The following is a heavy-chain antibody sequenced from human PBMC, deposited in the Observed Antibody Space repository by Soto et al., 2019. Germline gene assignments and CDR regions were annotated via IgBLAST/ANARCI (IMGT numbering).Heavy chain of an antibody. Sequence: SETLSLTCTVSGGSISSYYWSWIRQPPGKGLEWIGYIYYSGSTNYNPSLKSRVTISVDTSKNQFSLKLSSVTAADTAVYYCASANWGSSWQTVAWFDPWGQGTLVTVSS. J-gene: IGHJ5*02. CDR3: ASANWGSSWQTVAWFDP. D-gene: IGHD6-13*01. V-gene: IGHV4-59*08. CDR2: IYYSGST. CDR1: GGSISSYY.